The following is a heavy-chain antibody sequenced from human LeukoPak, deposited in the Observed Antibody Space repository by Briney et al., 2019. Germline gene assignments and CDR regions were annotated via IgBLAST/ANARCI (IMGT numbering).Heavy chain of an antibody. CDR3: AAVFFSSTVPYFDY. CDR2: IVVGSGNT. V-gene: IGHV1-58*02. CDR1: GFTFTTSA. Sequence: GTSVKVSCKASGFTFTTSAIQWVRQVRGQRLEWIGWIVVGSGNTNYAQKFQERVTITKDMSTSTAYMELSSLRSEDTAVYYCAAVFFSSTVPYFDYWAQGTLVTVPS. J-gene: IGHJ4*02. D-gene: IGHD2-2*01.